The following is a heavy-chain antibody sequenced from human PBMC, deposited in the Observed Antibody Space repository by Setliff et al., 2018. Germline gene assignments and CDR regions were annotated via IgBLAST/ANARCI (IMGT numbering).Heavy chain of an antibody. J-gene: IGHJ6*03. CDR2: ILFSGDT. Sequence: SETLSLTCSVSGESFSNNYWSWICQTPGKGLEWIGRILFSGDTYYNPSLNSRVTISADTSKNQFSLNLSSVTAADTAVYYCARDNRARHYMDVWGKGTTVTVSS. CDR1: GESFSNNY. D-gene: IGHD3-10*01. V-gene: IGHV4-59*12. CDR3: ARDNRARHYMDV.